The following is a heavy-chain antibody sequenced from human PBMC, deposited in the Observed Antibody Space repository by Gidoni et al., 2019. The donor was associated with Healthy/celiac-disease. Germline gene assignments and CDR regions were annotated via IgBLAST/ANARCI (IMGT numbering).Heavy chain of an antibody. V-gene: IGHV3-23*01. Sequence: EVQLLESGGGLVQPGGSLRLSCAASGFTFRSYALSWVRQAPGKGLVWVSAISGSGGSTYYADSVKGRFTISRDNSKNTLYLQMNSLRAEDTAVYYCAKVTQSMSYYYYGMDVWGQGTTVTVSS. CDR2: ISGSGGST. D-gene: IGHD6-6*01. J-gene: IGHJ6*02. CDR3: AKVTQSMSYYYYGMDV. CDR1: GFTFRSYA.